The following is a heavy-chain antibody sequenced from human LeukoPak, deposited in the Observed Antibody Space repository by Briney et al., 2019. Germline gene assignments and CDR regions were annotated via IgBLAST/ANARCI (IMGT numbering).Heavy chain of an antibody. V-gene: IGHV4-38-2*02. CDR1: GYSISSGYY. J-gene: IGHJ2*01. Sequence: RTSETLSLTCTVSGYSISSGYYWGWIRQPPGKGLEWIGSIYHSGSTYYNPSLKSRVTISVDTSKNQFSLKLSSVAAADTAVYYCARFQATTLINKYFDLWGRGTLVTVSS. CDR2: IYHSGST. D-gene: IGHD5-12*01. CDR3: ARFQATTLINKYFDL.